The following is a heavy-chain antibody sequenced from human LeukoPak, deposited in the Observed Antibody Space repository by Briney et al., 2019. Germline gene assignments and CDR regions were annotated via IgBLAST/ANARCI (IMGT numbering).Heavy chain of an antibody. V-gene: IGHV5-51*01. Sequence: GESLKISCKGSGYSFTSYWIGWVRQMPGKGLEWMGIIYPGDSDIRYSPSFQGQVTISADKYITTAYLQWSSLMASDTAMYFCVRLGGLYDSSGADHWGRGTLVTVSS. CDR1: GYSFTSYW. D-gene: IGHD3-22*01. CDR2: IYPGDSDI. J-gene: IGHJ4*02. CDR3: VRLGGLYDSSGADH.